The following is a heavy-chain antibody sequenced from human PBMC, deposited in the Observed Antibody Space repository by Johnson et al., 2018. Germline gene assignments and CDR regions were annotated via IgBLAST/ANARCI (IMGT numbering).Heavy chain of an antibody. J-gene: IGHJ6*03. V-gene: IGHV4-39*07. Sequence: QVQLQQSGPRLVEPSETLSLTCSVSGGSFSSSPDYWGWIRQPPGKGLECIGIVYYTGRPYYTPSLSSRVTMSLDTSKNQFSLNLRSVTAADTAVYYCARIINAPGYYFYYMDVWGKGTTVTVSS. CDR3: ARIINAPGYYFYYMDV. D-gene: IGHD2-15*01. CDR2: VYYTGRP. CDR1: GGSFSSSPDY.